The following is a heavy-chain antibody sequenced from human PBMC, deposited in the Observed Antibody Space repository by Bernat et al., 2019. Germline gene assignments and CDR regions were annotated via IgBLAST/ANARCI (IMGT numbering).Heavy chain of an antibody. CDR3: AAGGTCTSCYYWFDP. Sequence: ISSGDYYWSWIRQPPGKGLEWIGYIYYSGSTYYNPSLKCRVTISVDTSKNQFSLKLSSVTAADTAVYYCAAGGTCTSCYYWFDPWGQ. CDR2: IYYSGST. J-gene: IGHJ5*02. CDR1: ISSGDYY. V-gene: IGHV4-30-4*01. D-gene: IGHD2-2*01.